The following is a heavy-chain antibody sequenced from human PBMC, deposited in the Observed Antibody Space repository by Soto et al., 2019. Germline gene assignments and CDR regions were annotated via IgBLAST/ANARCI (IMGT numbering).Heavy chain of an antibody. D-gene: IGHD3-22*01. Sequence: LRLSCVASGFTFSSYGMSWVRQAPGQGLEWVSTIRGNGANRYYADSVKGRFTISRDNSKSTLYLQLDSLRADDTAVYYCAKARPLYYYDSGGYPFHYWGQGTRVTVSS. CDR1: GFTFSSYG. CDR3: AKARPLYYYDSGGYPFHY. V-gene: IGHV3-23*01. J-gene: IGHJ4*02. CDR2: IRGNGANR.